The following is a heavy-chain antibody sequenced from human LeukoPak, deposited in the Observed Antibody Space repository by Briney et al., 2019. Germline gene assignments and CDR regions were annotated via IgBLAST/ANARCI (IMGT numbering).Heavy chain of an antibody. CDR3: AKDLGYSYGLGNDAFDI. CDR1: GFTFDDYA. D-gene: IGHD5-18*01. J-gene: IGHJ3*02. Sequence: GGSLRLSCAASGFTFDDYAMHWVRQAPGKGLEWVSLISWDGGSTYYADSVRGRFTISRDNSKNSLYLQMNSLRAEDTALYYCAKDLGYSYGLGNDAFDIWGQGTMVTVSS. CDR2: ISWDGGST. V-gene: IGHV3-43D*03.